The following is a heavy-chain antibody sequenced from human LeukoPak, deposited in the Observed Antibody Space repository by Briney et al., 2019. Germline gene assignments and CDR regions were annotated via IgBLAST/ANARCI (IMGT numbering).Heavy chain of an antibody. V-gene: IGHV4-34*01. D-gene: IGHD3-22*01. CDR3: ARRSGTTYYYDSSCYYLYTWFDP. CDR2: INHSGST. J-gene: IGHJ5*02. CDR1: GGSFSGYY. Sequence: SETLSLTCAVYGGSFSGYYWSWIRQPPGKGLEWIGEINHSGSTNYNPSLKSRVTISVDTSKNQFSLKLSSVTAADTAVYYCARRSGTTYYYDSSCYYLYTWFDPWGQGTLVTVSS.